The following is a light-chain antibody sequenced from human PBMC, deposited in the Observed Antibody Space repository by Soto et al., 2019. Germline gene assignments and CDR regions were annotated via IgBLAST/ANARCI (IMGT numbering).Light chain of an antibody. V-gene: IGKV2-28*01. J-gene: IGKJ4*01. CDR3: MQALEVPLT. Sequence: EIVMTPSPLSLPVTPGEPASISCRPSQSLLHSNGYNYLDWYLQKPGQSPQVLILLCSTRAPGGPDRFSGSGSGTEFTLRLSRAQAEDVGVYYCMQALEVPLTVGGGTQVESK. CDR2: LCS. CDR1: QSLLHSNGYNY.